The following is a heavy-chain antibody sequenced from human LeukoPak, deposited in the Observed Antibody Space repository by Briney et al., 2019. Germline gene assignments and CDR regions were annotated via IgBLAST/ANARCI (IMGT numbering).Heavy chain of an antibody. CDR1: GYTFTGYY. CDR3: ARDYCGGDCFPDY. Sequence: ASVKVSCKASGYTFTGYYVHWVRQAHGQGLEWMGRINPNSGDTNYAQKFQGRVTMTRDTSIGTAYMELSRLRSDDTAVYYCARDYCGGDCFPDYWGQGTLVTVSS. V-gene: IGHV1-2*06. J-gene: IGHJ4*02. CDR2: INPNSGDT. D-gene: IGHD2-21*02.